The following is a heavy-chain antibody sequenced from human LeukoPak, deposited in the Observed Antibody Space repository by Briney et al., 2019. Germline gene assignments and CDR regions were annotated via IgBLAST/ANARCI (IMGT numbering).Heavy chain of an antibody. CDR1: GFTFSDCY. CDR3: ATTAGDGSGSYYPFDY. D-gene: IGHD3-10*01. CDR2: ISTGGSTI. J-gene: IGHJ4*02. V-gene: IGHV3-11*01. Sequence: PGGSLRPSCAASGFTFSDCYMSWIRQAPGKGLEWVSYISTGGSTIYYADSVKGRFTISRDNAKNSLYLQMNSLRAEDTAVYYCATTAGDGSGSYYPFDYWGQGTLVTVSS.